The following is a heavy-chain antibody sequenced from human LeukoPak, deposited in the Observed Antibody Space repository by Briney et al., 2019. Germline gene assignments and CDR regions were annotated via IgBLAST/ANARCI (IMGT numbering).Heavy chain of an antibody. CDR2: IWYDGSNK. J-gene: IGHJ3*02. D-gene: IGHD6-13*01. CDR1: GFTFSSYG. V-gene: IGHV3-33*06. Sequence: PGGSLRLSCAASGFTFSSYGMHWVRQAPGKGLEWVAVIWYDGSNKYYADSVKGRFTISRDNSKNTLYLQMNSLRAEDTAVYYCAKFDSRGGEAFDIWGQGTMVTVSS. CDR3: AKFDSRGGEAFDI.